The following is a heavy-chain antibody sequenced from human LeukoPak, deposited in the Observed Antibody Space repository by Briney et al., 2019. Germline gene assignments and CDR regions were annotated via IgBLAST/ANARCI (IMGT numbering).Heavy chain of an antibody. CDR3: ARDSARVGAADAFDI. Sequence: SETLSLTCTVSGGSIGSYYWSWIRQPPGKGLEWIGYIYYSGSTNYNPSLKSRVTISVDTSKNQFSLKLSSVTAADTAVYYCARDSARVGAADAFDIWGQGTMVTVSS. CDR1: GGSIGSYY. D-gene: IGHD2-15*01. J-gene: IGHJ3*02. CDR2: IYYSGST. V-gene: IGHV4-59*01.